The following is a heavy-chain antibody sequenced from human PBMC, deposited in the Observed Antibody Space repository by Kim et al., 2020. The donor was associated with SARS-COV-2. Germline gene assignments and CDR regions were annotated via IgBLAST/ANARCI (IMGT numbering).Heavy chain of an antibody. D-gene: IGHD6-19*01. V-gene: IGHV5-51*01. CDR3: ARRGGSGWYRGWFDP. Sequence: PAFQGQVTISADKSISTAYLQWSSLKASDTAMYYCARRGGSGWYRGWFDPWGQGTLVTVSS. J-gene: IGHJ5*02.